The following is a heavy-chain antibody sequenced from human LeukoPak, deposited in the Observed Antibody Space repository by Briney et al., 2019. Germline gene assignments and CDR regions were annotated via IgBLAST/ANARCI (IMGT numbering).Heavy chain of an antibody. CDR1: GGSFSGYY. V-gene: IGHV4-59*01. Sequence: SETLSLTCAVYGGSFSGYYWSWIRQPPGKGLEWIGYIYYSGSTNYNPSLKSRVTISVDTSKNQFSLKLSSVTAADTAVYYCARMVRGVNYYYYYMDVWGKGTTVTISS. CDR2: IYYSGST. CDR3: ARMVRGVNYYYYYMDV. D-gene: IGHD3-10*01. J-gene: IGHJ6*03.